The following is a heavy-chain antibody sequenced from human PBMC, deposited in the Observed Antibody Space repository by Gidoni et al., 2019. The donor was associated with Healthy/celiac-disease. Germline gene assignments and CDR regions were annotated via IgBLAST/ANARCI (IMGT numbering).Heavy chain of an antibody. CDR3: AKDRFELERLIVRRYFDY. Sequence: EWVAVISYDGSNNYYADSVKGRFTISRDNSKNTLYLQMNSLRAEDTAVYYCAKDRFELERLIVRRYFDYWGQGTLVTVSS. J-gene: IGHJ4*02. V-gene: IGHV3-30*18. CDR2: ISYDGSNN. D-gene: IGHD1-1*01.